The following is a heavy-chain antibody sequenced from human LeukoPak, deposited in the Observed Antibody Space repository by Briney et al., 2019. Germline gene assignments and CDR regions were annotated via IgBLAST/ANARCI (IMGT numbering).Heavy chain of an antibody. CDR2: INHSGST. CDR3: ARDSYDSSGYYYVDY. CDR1: GGSFSGYY. V-gene: IGHV4-34*01. D-gene: IGHD3-22*01. Sequence: SETLSLTCAVYGGSFSGYYWSWIRQPPGKGLEWIGEINHSGSTNYNPSLKSRVTISVDTSKNQFSLKLDSVTAADTAVYYCARDSYDSSGYYYVDYWGQGTLVTVSS. J-gene: IGHJ4*02.